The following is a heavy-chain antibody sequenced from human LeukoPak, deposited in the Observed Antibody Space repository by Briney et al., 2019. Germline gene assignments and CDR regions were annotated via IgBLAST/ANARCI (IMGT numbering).Heavy chain of an antibody. D-gene: IGHD4-23*01. CDR1: GFTFSSYA. J-gene: IGHJ4*02. V-gene: IGHV3-23*01. Sequence: GGSLRLSCAASGFTFSSYAMTWVRQAPGKGLEWVSVIGSPDGNTHYADSVKGRFTIPRDNSKNMLYLQMNSLRAEDTAVYYCAKYAPSTTVATRYFDYWGQGTLVTVSS. CDR2: IGSPDGNT. CDR3: AKYAPSTTVATRYFDY.